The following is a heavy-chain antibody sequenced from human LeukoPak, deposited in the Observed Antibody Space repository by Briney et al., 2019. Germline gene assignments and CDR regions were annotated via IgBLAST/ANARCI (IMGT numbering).Heavy chain of an antibody. V-gene: IGHV3-30-3*01. CDR1: GFSFSSYA. CDR2: ISYDGSNK. J-gene: IGHJ3*02. Sequence: GGSLRLSCAASGFSFSSYAMHWVRQAPGKGLEWVAVISYDGSNKYYADSVKGRFTISRDNSKNTLYLQMNSLRAEDTAVYYCARESTWDAFDIWGQGTMVTVSS. D-gene: IGHD5/OR15-5a*01. CDR3: ARESTWDAFDI.